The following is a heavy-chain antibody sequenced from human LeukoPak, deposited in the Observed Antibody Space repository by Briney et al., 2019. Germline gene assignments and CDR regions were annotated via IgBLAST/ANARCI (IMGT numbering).Heavy chain of an antibody. CDR1: GYAFSSYG. D-gene: IGHD3-22*01. CDR3: TRAPPGMTMMTDY. J-gene: IGHJ4*02. Sequence: ASVKVSCKASGYAFSSYGISWVRQAPGQGLEWMGWISVYNGNTNYAQKFQGRVTMTTETSTSTGYVELRSLRSDDTAVYYCTRAPPGMTMMTDYWGQGTLVTVSS. CDR2: ISVYNGNT. V-gene: IGHV1-18*01.